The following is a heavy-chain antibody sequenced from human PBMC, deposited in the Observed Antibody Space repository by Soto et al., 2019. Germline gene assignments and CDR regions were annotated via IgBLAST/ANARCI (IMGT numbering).Heavy chain of an antibody. V-gene: IGHV3-66*01. D-gene: IGHD3-3*01. CDR2: LYSGGNT. CDR1: GLTVSSNY. Sequence: GGSLRLSCAASGLTVSSNYISLVSQAPGKGLEWVSILYSGGNTYYADSVKGRFTISRDNSKNPLYLQMNSLRAEDTAVYFCAKILPSIFGIVISPYYFDYWGQGTLVTV. CDR3: AKILPSIFGIVISPYYFDY. J-gene: IGHJ4*02.